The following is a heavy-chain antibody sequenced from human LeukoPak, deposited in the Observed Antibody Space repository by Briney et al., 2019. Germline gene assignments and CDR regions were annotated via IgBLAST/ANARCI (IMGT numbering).Heavy chain of an antibody. CDR2: ISAYNGNT. CDR1: GYTFTSYG. V-gene: IGHV1-18*01. D-gene: IGHD2-2*01. Sequence: GASVKVSCKASGYTFTSYGISWVRQAPGQGLEWMGWISAYNGNTNYAQKLQGRVTMTTDTSTSTAYMELRSLRSDDTAVYYCARGSMEDCSSTTCYWTEYFQHWGQGTLVTVSS. CDR3: ARGSMEDCSSTTCYWTEYFQH. J-gene: IGHJ1*01.